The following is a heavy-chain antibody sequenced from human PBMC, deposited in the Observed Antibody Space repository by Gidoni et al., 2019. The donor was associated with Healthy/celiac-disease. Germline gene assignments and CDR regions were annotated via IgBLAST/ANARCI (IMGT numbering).Heavy chain of an antibody. V-gene: IGHV3-74*01. CDR3: ARVLEDLDAFDI. CDR1: GFTFSSYW. Sequence: EVQLVESGGGLVQPGGSLRLSCAASGFTFSSYWMHWVRQAPGKGLVWVSRSNSDGSSTSYADSVKGRFTISRDNAKNTLYLQMNSLRAEDTAVYYCARVLEDLDAFDIWGQGTMVTVSS. J-gene: IGHJ3*02. CDR2: SNSDGSST. D-gene: IGHD3-3*01.